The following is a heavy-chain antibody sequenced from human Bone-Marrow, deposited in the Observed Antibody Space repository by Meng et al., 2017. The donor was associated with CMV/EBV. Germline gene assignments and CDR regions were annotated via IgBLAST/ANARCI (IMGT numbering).Heavy chain of an antibody. CDR3: ARDGGYCSSTSCYGPYYGMVV. Sequence: GGSLRLSCAASGFTFSDYYMSWIRQAPGKGLEWVSYISSSGSTIYYADSVKGRFTISRNNAKNSLYLQMNSLRAEDTAVYYCARDGGYCSSTSCYGPYYGMVVWGRGTTVTGSS. J-gene: IGHJ6*01. CDR2: ISSSGSTI. D-gene: IGHD2-2*01. V-gene: IGHV3-11*04. CDR1: GFTFSDYY.